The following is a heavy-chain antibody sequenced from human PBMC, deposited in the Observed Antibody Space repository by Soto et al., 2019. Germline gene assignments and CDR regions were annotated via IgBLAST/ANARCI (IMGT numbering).Heavy chain of an antibody. Sequence: ASVKVSCKASGYTFTSYDINWVRQATGQGLEWMGWMNPNSGNTGYAQKFQGRVTMTRNTSISTAYMELSSLRSEDTAVYYCARGFYDILTGGPAWFDPWGQGTLVTVSS. J-gene: IGHJ5*02. D-gene: IGHD3-9*01. CDR3: ARGFYDILTGGPAWFDP. CDR1: GYTFTSYD. V-gene: IGHV1-8*01. CDR2: MNPNSGNT.